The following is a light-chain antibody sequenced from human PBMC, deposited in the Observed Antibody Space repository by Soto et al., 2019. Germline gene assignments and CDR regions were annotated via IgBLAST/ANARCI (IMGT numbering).Light chain of an antibody. CDR1: SSDVGRYNL. Sequence: QSVLTQPASVSGSPGQSITISCAGTSSDVGRYNLVSWFQQHPGKSPKLMIYEGSKRPSGVSNRFSDSKSGKTASLTIAGLQAEYEADYYCCSYAASTTWVFGGGTKLTVL. J-gene: IGLJ3*02. CDR2: EGS. V-gene: IGLV2-23*01. CDR3: CSYAASTTWV.